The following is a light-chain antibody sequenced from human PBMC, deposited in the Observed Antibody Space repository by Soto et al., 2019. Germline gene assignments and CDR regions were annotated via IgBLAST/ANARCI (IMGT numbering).Light chain of an antibody. Sequence: QSALTQPPSASGSPGQSVTISCTGTSSDIGVYDFVSWYQQHPGKAPKVIIYQVNKRPSGVPDRFSGSKSGNTASLTVSGLRPEDEADYFCCSYVGATTYVFGSGTKLTVL. J-gene: IGLJ1*01. CDR1: SSDIGVYDF. V-gene: IGLV2-8*01. CDR2: QVN. CDR3: CSYVGATTYV.